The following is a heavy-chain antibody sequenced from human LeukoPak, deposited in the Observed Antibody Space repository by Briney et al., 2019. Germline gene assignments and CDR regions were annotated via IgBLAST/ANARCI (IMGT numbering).Heavy chain of an antibody. CDR2: IYYSGRT. D-gene: IGHD2-21*01. J-gene: IGHJ4*02. CDR3: ARAFCVGECFVLHIFFDS. Sequence: PSETLSLTCTVSGDSISNNNYFWGWIRQPPGKGLEWIGSIYYSGRTHYNPSLKSRVTISLDTSKNHFSLNLRSMQASDTAVYYCARAFCVGECFVLHIFFDSWGQGTLVTVSS. CDR1: GDSISNNNYF. V-gene: IGHV4-39*02.